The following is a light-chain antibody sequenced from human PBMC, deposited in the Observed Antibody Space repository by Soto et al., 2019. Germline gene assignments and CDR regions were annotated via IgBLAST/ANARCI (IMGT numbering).Light chain of an antibody. V-gene: IGLV2-14*01. CDR2: EVS. Sequence: QSALTQPASVSGSPGQTITISCTGTSSDVGAYNYVSWYQQHPGKAPKLMIYEVSNRPSGVSDRFSGSKSGNTASLTISGLQAADEADYYCSSKRTTASIVFGTGTKGTVL. J-gene: IGLJ1*01. CDR3: SSKRTTASIV. CDR1: SSDVGAYNY.